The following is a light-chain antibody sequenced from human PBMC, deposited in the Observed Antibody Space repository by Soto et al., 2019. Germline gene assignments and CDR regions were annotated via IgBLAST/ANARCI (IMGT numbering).Light chain of an antibody. CDR1: SSDVSGYNY. CDR3: SSYTSSSTVV. V-gene: IGLV2-14*03. Sequence: QSVLTQPASVSGSPGQSITISCTGTSSDVSGYNYVSWYQQHPGKAPKLMIYDVSNRPSGVSNRFSGSKSGNTASLTISGLQAEDEADYYCSSYTSSSTVVFGGGTKVTVL. J-gene: IGLJ2*01. CDR2: DVS.